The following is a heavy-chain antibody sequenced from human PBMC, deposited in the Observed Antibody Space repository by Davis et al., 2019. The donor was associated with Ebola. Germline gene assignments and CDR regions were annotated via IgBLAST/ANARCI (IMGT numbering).Heavy chain of an antibody. Sequence: SETLSLTCAVYGGSFSGYYWSWIRQPPGKGLEWIGEINHSGSTNYNPSLKSRLTISVDTSKNQFSLKLSSVTAADTAVYYCARSTVVTPGNNWFDPWGQGTLVTVSS. D-gene: IGHD4-23*01. CDR2: INHSGST. CDR1: GGSFSGYY. CDR3: ARSTVVTPGNNWFDP. V-gene: IGHV4-34*01. J-gene: IGHJ5*02.